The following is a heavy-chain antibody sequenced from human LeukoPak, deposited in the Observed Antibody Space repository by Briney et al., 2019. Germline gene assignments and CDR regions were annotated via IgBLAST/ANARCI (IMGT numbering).Heavy chain of an antibody. V-gene: IGHV1-69*13. CDR3: ARDESIAAAGFDY. D-gene: IGHD6-13*01. CDR2: IIPIFGTA. Sequence: SVKVSCKASGCTFSSYAISWVRQAPGQGLEWMGGIIPIFGTANYAQKFQGRVTITADESTSTAYMELSSLRSEDTAVYYCARDESIAAAGFDYWGQGTLVTVSS. J-gene: IGHJ4*02. CDR1: GCTFSSYA.